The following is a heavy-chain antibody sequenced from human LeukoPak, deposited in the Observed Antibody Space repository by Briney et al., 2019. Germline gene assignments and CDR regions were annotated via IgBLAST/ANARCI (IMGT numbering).Heavy chain of an antibody. Sequence: PSETLSLTCTVSGGSISSGGYYWSWICQHPGTGLEWIGYIYYSGSTYYNPSLKSRVTISVDTSKNQFSLKLSSVTAADTAVYYCARGTGPQWELLPNYWGQGTLVTVSS. J-gene: IGHJ4*02. CDR1: GGSISSGGYY. CDR2: IYYSGST. D-gene: IGHD1-26*01. V-gene: IGHV4-31*03. CDR3: ARGTGPQWELLPNY.